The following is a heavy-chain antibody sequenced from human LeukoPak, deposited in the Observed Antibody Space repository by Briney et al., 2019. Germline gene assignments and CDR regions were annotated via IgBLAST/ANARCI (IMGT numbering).Heavy chain of an antibody. CDR2: VSSDGTT. CDR3: ARLDCVLEGCYNH. CDR1: GDSVTSSY. V-gene: IGHV4-59*08. Sequence: SETLSLTCSVSGDSVTSSYWNWIRQPPGKGLEWIGYVSSDGTTSYTPSLRSRVIMSVDRAKNGFSLILTSVTAADTATYYCARLDCVLEGCYNHWGRGILVTVSS. D-gene: IGHD2-15*01. J-gene: IGHJ4*02.